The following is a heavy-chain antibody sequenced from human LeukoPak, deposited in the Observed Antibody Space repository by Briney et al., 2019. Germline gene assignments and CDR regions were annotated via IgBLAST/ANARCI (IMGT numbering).Heavy chain of an antibody. V-gene: IGHV1-69*13. CDR3: ARSRGYDSRDWFDP. CDR2: IIPIFGTA. Sequence: SVKVSCKASGGTFSSYAISWVRQAPGQGLEWMGGIIPIFGTANYAQKFQGRVTITADESTSAAYMELSSLRSEDTAVYYCARSRGYDSRDWFDPWGQGTLVTVSS. D-gene: IGHD3-3*01. CDR1: GGTFSSYA. J-gene: IGHJ5*02.